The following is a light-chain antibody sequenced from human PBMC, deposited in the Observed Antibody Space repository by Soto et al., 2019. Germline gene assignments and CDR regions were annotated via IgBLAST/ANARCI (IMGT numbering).Light chain of an antibody. CDR3: QQFYSYPLT. V-gene: IGKV1-17*01. J-gene: IGKJ4*01. Sequence: DTQMTQSPSSLSASVGDRVAITCRASQGIRNDLGWYQQKPGKAPKLLIYDASTLQSGVPSRFGGSGSGTDFTLTISSLQSEDFATYYCQQFYSYPLTFGGGTKVDIK. CDR1: QGIRND. CDR2: DAS.